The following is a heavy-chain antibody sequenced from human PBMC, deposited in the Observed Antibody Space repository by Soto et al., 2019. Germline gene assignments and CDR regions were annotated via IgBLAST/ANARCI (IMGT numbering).Heavy chain of an antibody. V-gene: IGHV1-3*01. J-gene: IGHJ6*02. CDR2: INAGNGNT. CDR3: ARDIPPILLRGRTGRYYYYGMDV. Sequence: ASVKVSCKASGYTFTSYAMHWVRQAPGQRLEWMGWINAGNGNTKYSQKLQGRVTMTTDTSTSTAYMELRSLRSDDTAVYYCARDIPPILLRGRTGRYYYYGMDVWGQGTTVTVSS. CDR1: GYTFTSYA. D-gene: IGHD3-22*01.